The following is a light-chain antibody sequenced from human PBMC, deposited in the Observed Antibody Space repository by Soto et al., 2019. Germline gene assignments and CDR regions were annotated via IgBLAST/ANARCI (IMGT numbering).Light chain of an antibody. CDR1: QTISSW. Sequence: DIQMTQSPSTLSGSVGDRVTITCRASQTISSWLAWYQQKPGKAPKLLIYKASTLKSGVPSRFSGSGSGTEFTLTINSLQPEDFAVYYCQQYNNWPHTFGQGTKLEIK. CDR2: KAS. CDR3: QQYNNWPHT. J-gene: IGKJ2*01. V-gene: IGKV1-5*03.